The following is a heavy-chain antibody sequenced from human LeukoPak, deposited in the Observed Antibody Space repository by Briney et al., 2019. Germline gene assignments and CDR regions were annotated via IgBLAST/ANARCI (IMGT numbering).Heavy chain of an antibody. V-gene: IGHV3-23*01. CDR3: AKDRTPNNYGFGTFDY. Sequence: GGSVRLSCAASGFTFSSYAMTWVRQAPGKGLEWVSVISGSGRSTYYADSVKGRFTISRDNSKNTLYLQMNFLRAEDTAVYYCAKDRTPNNYGFGTFDYWGQGTLVTGSS. CDR2: ISGSGRST. D-gene: IGHD3-10*01. J-gene: IGHJ4*02. CDR1: GFTFSSYA.